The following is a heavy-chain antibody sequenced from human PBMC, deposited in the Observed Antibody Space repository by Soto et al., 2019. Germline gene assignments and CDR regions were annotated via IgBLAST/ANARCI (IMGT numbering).Heavy chain of an antibody. CDR1: GFTFSSYG. CDR2: IWYDGSNK. J-gene: IGHJ6*02. Sequence: GSLRLSCAASGFTFSSYGMHWVRQAPGKGLEWVAVIWYDGSNKYYADSVKGRFTISRDNSKNTLYLQMNSLRAEDTAVYYCAREVSMDYGMDVWGQGTTVTVSS. CDR3: AREVSMDYGMDV. D-gene: IGHD2-2*03. V-gene: IGHV3-33*01.